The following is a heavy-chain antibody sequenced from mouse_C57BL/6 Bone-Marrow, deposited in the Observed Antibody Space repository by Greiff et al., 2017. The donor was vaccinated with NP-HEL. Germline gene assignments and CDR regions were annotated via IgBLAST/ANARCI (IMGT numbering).Heavy chain of an antibody. V-gene: IGHV1-82*01. J-gene: IGHJ4*01. CDR2: IYPGDGDT. CDR3: ARLTSSYGLYAMDY. D-gene: IGHD1-2*01. CDR1: GYAFSSSW. Sequence: QVQLQQSGPELVKPGASVKISCKASGYAFSSSWMNWVKQRPGTGLEWIGRIYPGDGDTNYNGKFKGKATLTADKSSSTAYMQLSSLTSEDSAVYFCARLTSSYGLYAMDYWGQGTSVTVSS.